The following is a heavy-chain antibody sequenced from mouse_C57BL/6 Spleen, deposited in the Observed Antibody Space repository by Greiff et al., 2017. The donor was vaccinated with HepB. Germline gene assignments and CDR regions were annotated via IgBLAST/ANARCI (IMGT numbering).Heavy chain of an antibody. CDR2: IDPENGDT. CDR3: TTSRVGVLNY. D-gene: IGHD1-1*01. V-gene: IGHV14-4*01. Sequence: EVQLQQSGAELVRPGASVKLSCTASGFNIKDDYMHWVKQRPEQGLEWIGWIDPENGDTEYASKFQGKATITADTSSNTAYLQLSSLTSEDTAVYYCTTSRVGVLNYWGQGTTLTVSS. CDR1: GFNIKDDY. J-gene: IGHJ2*01.